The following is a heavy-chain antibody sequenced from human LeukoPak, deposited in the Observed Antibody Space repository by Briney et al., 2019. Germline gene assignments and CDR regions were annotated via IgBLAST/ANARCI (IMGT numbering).Heavy chain of an antibody. V-gene: IGHV3-74*01. D-gene: IGHD3-22*01. Sequence: GGSLRLSCVASGFSFSDYCMHWVRQAPGKGLEWVAHINRNGGITRYADSVKGRFTISRDNAENTMYLQMNSLRVGDTAVYYCSRDYHDSNGYYSNAFDHWGQGSLLAVSS. J-gene: IGHJ4*02. CDR3: SRDYHDSNGYYSNAFDH. CDR1: GFSFSDYC. CDR2: INRNGGIT.